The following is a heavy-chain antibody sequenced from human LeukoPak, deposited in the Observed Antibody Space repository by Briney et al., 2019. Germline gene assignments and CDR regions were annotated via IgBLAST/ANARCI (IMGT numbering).Heavy chain of an antibody. J-gene: IGHJ6*02. CDR2: ISSSSSYI. Sequence: PGGSLRLSCAASGFTFSSYSMNWVRQAPGKGLEWVSSISSSSSYIYYADSVKGRFTISRDNAKNSLYLQMNSLRAEDTAVYYCARDAPSWVYGMDVWGQGTTVTVPS. V-gene: IGHV3-21*01. CDR1: GFTFSSYS. CDR3: ARDAPSWVYGMDV. D-gene: IGHD6-13*01.